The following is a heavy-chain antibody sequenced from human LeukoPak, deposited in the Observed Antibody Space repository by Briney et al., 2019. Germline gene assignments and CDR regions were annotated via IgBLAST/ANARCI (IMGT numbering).Heavy chain of an antibody. V-gene: IGHV1-8*01. J-gene: IGHJ4*02. Sequence: APVKVSCKASGYTFTSYDINGVGQATGQGLEGMGWMNPNSGNTGYAQKFQGRVTMTRNTSISTASMELSTLRSEDTAVYYCARDMVRGVIIPLGYWGQGTLVSVSS. CDR3: ARDMVRGVIIPLGY. CDR2: MNPNSGNT. D-gene: IGHD3-10*01. CDR1: GYTFTSYD.